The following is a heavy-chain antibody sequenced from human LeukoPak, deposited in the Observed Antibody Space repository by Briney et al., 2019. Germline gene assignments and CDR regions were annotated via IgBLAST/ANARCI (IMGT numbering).Heavy chain of an antibody. CDR2: IRYDGSNK. CDR1: GFTFGGYG. J-gene: IGHJ4*02. CDR3: AKEGGYMYDDVGGSDY. D-gene: IGHD3-16*01. V-gene: IGHV3-30*02. Sequence: GGSLRLSCAASGFTFGGYGMHWVRQAPGKGLEWVAFIRYDGSNKYYADSVKGRFTISRDDSKSTLQMNSLRVEDTAVYYVAKEGGYMYDDVGGSDYRGQGTLVTVSS.